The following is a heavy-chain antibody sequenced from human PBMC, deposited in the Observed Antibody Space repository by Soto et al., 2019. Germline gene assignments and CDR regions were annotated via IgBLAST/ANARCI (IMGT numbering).Heavy chain of an antibody. D-gene: IGHD6-19*01. J-gene: IGHJ4*02. CDR2: IYWGDDK. CDR1: GFSLSTTRVG. Sequence: SGPTLVNPTQTLTLTCSFSGFSLSTTRVGVGWIRQPPGEALEWLALIYWGDDKRYSPSLKTRLTITKDSPKNRVVLTMSDMYPVDTATYYCAHIVVDGLGYYFDYWGQGTLVTVSS. CDR3: AHIVVDGLGYYFDY. V-gene: IGHV2-5*02.